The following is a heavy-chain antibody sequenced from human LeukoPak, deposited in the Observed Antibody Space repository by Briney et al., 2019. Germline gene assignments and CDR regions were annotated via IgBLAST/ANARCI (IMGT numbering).Heavy chain of an antibody. CDR1: GFTFSSYA. J-gene: IGHJ4*02. V-gene: IGHV3-23*01. D-gene: IGHD5-18*01. CDR3: ARDGDTAMVTGVDY. Sequence: GGSLRLSCAASGFTFSSYAMSWVRQAPGKGLEWVSAISGSGGSTYYADSVKGRFTISRDNSKNTLYLQMNSLRAEDTAVYYCARDGDTAMVTGVDYWGQGTLVTVSS. CDR2: ISGSGGST.